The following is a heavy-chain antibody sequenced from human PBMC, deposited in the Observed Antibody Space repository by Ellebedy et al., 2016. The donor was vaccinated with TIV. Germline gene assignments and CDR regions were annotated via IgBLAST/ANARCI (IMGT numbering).Heavy chain of an antibody. CDR2: IYYSGST. V-gene: IGHV4-39*01. J-gene: IGHJ4*02. Sequence: SETLSLTXTVSGGSISSSSYYWGWIRQPPGKGLEWIGSIYYSGSTYYNPSLKSRVTISVDTSKNQFSLKLSSVTAADTAVYYCARHPAAGTFPCDYWGQGTLVTVSS. CDR3: ARHPAAGTFPCDY. CDR1: GGSISSSSYY. D-gene: IGHD6-13*01.